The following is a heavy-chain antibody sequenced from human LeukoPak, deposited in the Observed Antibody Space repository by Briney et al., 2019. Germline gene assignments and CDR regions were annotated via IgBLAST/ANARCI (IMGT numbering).Heavy chain of an antibody. J-gene: IGHJ4*02. D-gene: IGHD4-17*01. V-gene: IGHV3-33*06. CDR1: GFTFSSYG. CDR2: IWYDGSNK. CDR3: AKGHTDYGTGFDC. Sequence: GTSLRLSCAVSGFTFSSYGMHWVRQAPGKGLEWVAIIWYDGSNKYYADCVKGRFTISRDNSKNTLYLQMNSLRVEDTAVYYCAKGHTDYGTGFDCWGQGTLVIVSS.